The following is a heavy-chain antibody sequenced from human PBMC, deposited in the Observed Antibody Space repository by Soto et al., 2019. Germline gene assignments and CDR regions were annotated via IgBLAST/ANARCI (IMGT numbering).Heavy chain of an antibody. CDR3: ARDGYYDFWSGYHSDYYYGMDV. D-gene: IGHD3-3*01. Sequence: GGSLGLSCAASGFTFSSYAMHWVRQAPGKGLEWVAVISYDGSNKYYADSVKGRFTISRDNSKNTLYLQMNSLRAEDTAVYYCARDGYYDFWSGYHSDYYYGMDVWGQGTTVTVSS. CDR2: ISYDGSNK. V-gene: IGHV3-30-3*01. CDR1: GFTFSSYA. J-gene: IGHJ6*02.